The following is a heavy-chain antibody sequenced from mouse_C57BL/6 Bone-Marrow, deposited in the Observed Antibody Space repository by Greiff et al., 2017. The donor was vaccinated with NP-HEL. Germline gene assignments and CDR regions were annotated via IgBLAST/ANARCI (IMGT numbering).Heavy chain of an antibody. J-gene: IGHJ3*01. CDR3: ARMVTTGFAY. CDR2: IYPRSGNT. D-gene: IGHD2-3*01. Sequence: VQLQQSGAELARPGASVKLSCKASGYTFTSYGISWVKQGTGQGLEWIGEIYPRSGNTYYNEKFKGKATLTADKSSSTAYMELRSLTSEDSAVYFCARMVTTGFAYWGQGTLVTVSA. V-gene: IGHV1-81*01. CDR1: GYTFTSYG.